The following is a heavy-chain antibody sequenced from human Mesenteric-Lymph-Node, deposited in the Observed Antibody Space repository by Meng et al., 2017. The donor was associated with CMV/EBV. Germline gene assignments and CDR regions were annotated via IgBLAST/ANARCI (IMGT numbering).Heavy chain of an antibody. Sequence: GESLKISCAASGFTFSSYSMNWVRKAPGKGLEWVSSISSSSSYIYYADSVKGRFTISRDNAKNSLYLQMNSLRAEDTAVYYCARYRILEWLLYPHYYYGMDVWGQGTTVTVSS. J-gene: IGHJ6*02. CDR2: ISSSSSYI. V-gene: IGHV3-21*01. CDR3: ARYRILEWLLYPHYYYGMDV. CDR1: GFTFSSYS. D-gene: IGHD3-3*01.